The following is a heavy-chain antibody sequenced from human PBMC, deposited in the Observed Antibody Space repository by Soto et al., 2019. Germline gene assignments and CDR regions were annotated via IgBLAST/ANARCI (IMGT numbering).Heavy chain of an antibody. CDR1: GGSISNSNW. J-gene: IGHJ6*02. Sequence: SETLSLTCAVSGGSISNSNWWSWVHQPPGKGLEWIGEIYHSGSTNYNPSLKSRVTIAVDKSKNQFSLKLSSVTAADTAVYYCARDRSGEKYSNHPQVVQAMDVWGQQATVPVSS. D-gene: IGHD4-4*01. CDR3: ARDRSGEKYSNHPQVVQAMDV. V-gene: IGHV4-4*02. CDR2: IYHSGST.